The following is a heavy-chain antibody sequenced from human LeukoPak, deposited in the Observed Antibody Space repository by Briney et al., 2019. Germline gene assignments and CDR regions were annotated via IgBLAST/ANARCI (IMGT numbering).Heavy chain of an antibody. CDR2: INHSGST. D-gene: IGHD5-18*01. CDR3: ARARGYSYGYHY. V-gene: IGHV4-34*01. J-gene: IGHJ4*02. Sequence: GSLRLSCAASGFTFSSYAMSWIRQPPGKGLEWIGEINHSGSTNYNPSLKSRVTISVDTSKNQFSLKLSSVTAADTAVYYCARARGYSYGYHYWGQGTLVTVSS. CDR1: GFTFSSYA.